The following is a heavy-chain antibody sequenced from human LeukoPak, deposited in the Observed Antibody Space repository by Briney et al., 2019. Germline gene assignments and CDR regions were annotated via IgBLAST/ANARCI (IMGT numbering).Heavy chain of an antibody. D-gene: IGHD3-22*01. CDR1: GFTFSSYA. V-gene: IGHV3-30-3*01. CDR2: ISYDGSNK. Sequence: PGGSLRLSCAASGFTFSSYAMHWVRQAPGKGLEWVAVISYDGSNKYYADSVKGRFTISRDNYKNTLYLQMNSLRAEDTAVYYCAKDGTYYDSSGYYGYWGQGTLVTVSS. CDR3: AKDGTYYDSSGYYGY. J-gene: IGHJ4*02.